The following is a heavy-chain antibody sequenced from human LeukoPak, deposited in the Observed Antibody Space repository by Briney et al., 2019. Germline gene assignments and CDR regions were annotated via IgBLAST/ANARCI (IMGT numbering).Heavy chain of an antibody. CDR3: ARVGYSYGSPFDY. CDR1: GFTFSSYA. CDR2: ISYDGSNK. D-gene: IGHD5-18*01. V-gene: IGHV3-30-3*01. Sequence: GGSLRLSCAASGFTFSSYAMHWVRQAPGKGLEWVAVISYDGSNKYYADSVKGRFTISRDNSKNTLYLQMSSLRAEDTAVYYCARVGYSYGSPFDYWGQGTLDTVSS. J-gene: IGHJ4*02.